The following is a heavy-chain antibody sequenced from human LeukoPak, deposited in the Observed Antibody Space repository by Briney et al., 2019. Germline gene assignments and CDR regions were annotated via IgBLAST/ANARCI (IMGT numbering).Heavy chain of an antibody. CDR2: IYHSGST. D-gene: IGHD6-13*01. CDR1: GYSISSGYY. Sequence: SETLSLTCTVSGYSISSGYYWGWIRQPPGKGLEWIGSIYHSGSTYYSPSLKSRVTISVDTSKNQFSLKLSSVTAADTAVYYCASILGSLGSSWFSYWGQGTLVTVSS. J-gene: IGHJ4*02. V-gene: IGHV4-38-2*02. CDR3: ASILGSLGSSWFSY.